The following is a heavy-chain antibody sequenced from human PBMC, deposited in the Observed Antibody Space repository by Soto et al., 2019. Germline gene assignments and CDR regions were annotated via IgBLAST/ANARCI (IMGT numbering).Heavy chain of an antibody. CDR2: ISGYNGNT. D-gene: IGHD6-13*01. V-gene: IGHV1-18*01. J-gene: IGHJ1*01. CDR1: GYTFSNYG. Sequence: QVQLVQSGAEVKKPGASVKVSCKASGYTFSNYGTSWVRQAPGQGPEWMGWISGYNGNTNYAQTLQGRVTMTTDTSTSTAYMELRSLRYDDTAVYYCARGGSSWSAEYYQHWGQGTLVIVSS. CDR3: ARGGSSWSAEYYQH.